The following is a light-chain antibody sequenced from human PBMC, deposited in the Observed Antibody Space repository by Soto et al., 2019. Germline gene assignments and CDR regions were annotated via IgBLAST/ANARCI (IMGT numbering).Light chain of an antibody. CDR2: NNN. Sequence: QSVLTQPPSASGTPGQRVTISCSGSSSNIGSNYVYWYQQLPGTAPKLLIYNNNQRPSGVPDRFSGSKSGTSASLAISGLRSDDEADYYCAAWDDSLSGLVFGGGTKLTVL. CDR3: AAWDDSLSGLV. J-gene: IGLJ2*01. V-gene: IGLV1-47*02. CDR1: SSNIGSNY.